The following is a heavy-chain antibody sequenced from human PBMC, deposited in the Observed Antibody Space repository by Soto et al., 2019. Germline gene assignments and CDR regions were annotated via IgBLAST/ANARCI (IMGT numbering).Heavy chain of an antibody. CDR3: ARPPYSASYYYFDQ. J-gene: IGHJ4*02. CDR1: GYSFTSYW. V-gene: IGHV5-51*01. CDR2: IYPGDSDT. Sequence: GESLKISCNASGYSFTSYWIGWVRQMPGKGLEWMGIIYPGDSDTIYSPSFQGQVTISADKSISTAYLQWNSLKASDTAMYYCARPPYSASYYYFDQWGQGTPVTVSS. D-gene: IGHD1-26*01.